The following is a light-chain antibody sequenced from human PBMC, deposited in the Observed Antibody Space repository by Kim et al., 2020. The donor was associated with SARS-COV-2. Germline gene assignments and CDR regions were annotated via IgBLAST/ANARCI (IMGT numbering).Light chain of an antibody. CDR3: QQTYSIPWT. CDR2: AAS. J-gene: IGKJ1*01. Sequence: AAVGDRVNITGRASKGISSYLHWFQQKPGKAPNSLIYAASSVKSGVPSRFSGSGSGTDCTLTISSQQPEDVASYYCQQTYSIPWTYGQGTKVDIK. V-gene: IGKV1-39*01. CDR1: KGISSY.